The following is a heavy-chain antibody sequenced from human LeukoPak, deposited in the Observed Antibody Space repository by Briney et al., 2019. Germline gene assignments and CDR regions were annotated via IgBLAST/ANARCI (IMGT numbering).Heavy chain of an antibody. CDR3: ARGRNVVVPAASYYMDV. V-gene: IGHV4-34*01. CDR2: INHSGST. Sequence: PSETLPLTCAVYGGSFSGYYWSWIRQPPGKGLEWIGEINHSGSTNYNPSLKSRVTISVDTSKNQFSLKLSSVTAADTAVYYCARGRNVVVPAASYYMDVWGKGTTVTVSS. CDR1: GGSFSGYY. J-gene: IGHJ6*03. D-gene: IGHD2-2*01.